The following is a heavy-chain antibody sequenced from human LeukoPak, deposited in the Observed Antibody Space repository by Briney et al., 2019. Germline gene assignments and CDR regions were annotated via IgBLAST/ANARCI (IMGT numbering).Heavy chain of an antibody. V-gene: IGHV3-74*01. Sequence: GGSLRLSCAASGFTFSSYAMHWVRQAPGKGLEWVSRINSDGSSTSYADSVKGRFTISRDNAKNTLYLQMNSLRAEDTAVYYCAREGIAVAGPLDYWGQGTLVTVSS. CDR3: AREGIAVAGPLDY. CDR1: GFTFSSYA. D-gene: IGHD6-19*01. J-gene: IGHJ4*02. CDR2: INSDGSST.